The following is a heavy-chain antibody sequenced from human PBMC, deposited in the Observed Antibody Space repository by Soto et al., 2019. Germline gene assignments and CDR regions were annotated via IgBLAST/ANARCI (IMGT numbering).Heavy chain of an antibody. Sequence: QVQLVESGGGVVQPGRSLRLSCAASGFTFSSYAMHWVRQAPGKGLEWVAAISYDGSNKYYADSVKGRFTISRDNSKNTLYLPMNSLRAEDTAVYYCAREKSRYVYYSGMDVWGQGTTVTVSS. CDR3: AREKSRYVYYSGMDV. V-gene: IGHV3-30-3*01. J-gene: IGHJ6*02. CDR1: GFTFSSYA. D-gene: IGHD1-1*01. CDR2: ISYDGSNK.